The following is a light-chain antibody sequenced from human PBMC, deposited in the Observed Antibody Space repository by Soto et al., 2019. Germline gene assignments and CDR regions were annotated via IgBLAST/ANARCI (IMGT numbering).Light chain of an antibody. CDR3: QQYDSSPLT. Sequence: EIVLTQSPGTLSLSPGERATLSCRASQSVSSSFSAWYQQKPGQAPRLLIYGASSRATGIPDRFSGSGSGTDFTLTISRLEPEDVAVYFCQQYDSSPLTFGGGTKVEIK. CDR1: QSVSSSF. J-gene: IGKJ4*01. CDR2: GAS. V-gene: IGKV3-20*01.